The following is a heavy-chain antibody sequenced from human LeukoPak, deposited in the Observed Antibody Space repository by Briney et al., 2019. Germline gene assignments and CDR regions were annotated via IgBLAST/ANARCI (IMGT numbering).Heavy chain of an antibody. V-gene: IGHV3-7*01. CDR2: IKQDGSDK. J-gene: IGHJ4*02. Sequence: PGGSLRLSRAASGFTFTSYWMNWVRQAPGRGLEWVAGIKQDGSDKYYVDSVKGRFTISRDNAKNSVYLQMNSLRADDTAVYYCARRNLFDYWGQGTLVTVSS. CDR1: GFTFTSYW. CDR3: ARRNLFDY.